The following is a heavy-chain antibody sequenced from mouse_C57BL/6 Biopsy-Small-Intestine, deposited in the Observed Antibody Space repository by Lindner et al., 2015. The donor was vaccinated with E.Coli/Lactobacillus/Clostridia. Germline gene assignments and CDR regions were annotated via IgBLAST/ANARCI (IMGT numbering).Heavy chain of an antibody. Sequence: VQLQESGPELVKPGASVKMSCKASGYTFTDYNMHWVKQSHGKSLEWIGYINPNNGGTSYNQKFKGKATLTVNKSSSTAYMELRSLTSEDSAVYYCARWGGTSWYFDVWGTGTTVTVSS. CDR3: ARWGGTSWYFDV. J-gene: IGHJ1*03. CDR2: INPNNGGT. CDR1: GYTFTDYN. V-gene: IGHV1-22*01. D-gene: IGHD4-1*01.